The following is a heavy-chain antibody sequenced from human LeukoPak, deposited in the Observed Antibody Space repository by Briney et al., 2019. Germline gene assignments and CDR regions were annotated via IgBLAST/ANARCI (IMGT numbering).Heavy chain of an antibody. CDR2: IYYSGSP. J-gene: IGHJ4*02. V-gene: IGHV4-59*08. CDR1: GGSISNYY. D-gene: IGHD4-23*01. Sequence: SETLSLTCTVSGGSISNYYWSWIRQPPGKGLEWIGNIYYSGSPNYNPSLKSRVTISVDTSKHQFSLKLSSVTAADTAVYYCARKGTYGGYFDHWGQGTLVTVSS. CDR3: ARKGTYGGYFDH.